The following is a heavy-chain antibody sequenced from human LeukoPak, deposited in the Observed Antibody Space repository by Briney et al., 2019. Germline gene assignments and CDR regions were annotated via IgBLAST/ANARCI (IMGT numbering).Heavy chain of an antibody. CDR2: IYYSGST. V-gene: IGHV4-39*01. J-gene: IGHJ4*02. CDR1: GGSVRSSSYY. CDR3: ARQGGIAVAGRLVAFNFDY. D-gene: IGHD6-19*01. Sequence: PSETLSLTCTVSGGSVRSSSYYWGWIRQPPGKGLEWIGSIYYSGSTYYNPSLKSRVTISVDTSKNQFSLKLSSVTAADTALYYCARQGGIAVAGRLVAFNFDYWGQGTLVTVSS.